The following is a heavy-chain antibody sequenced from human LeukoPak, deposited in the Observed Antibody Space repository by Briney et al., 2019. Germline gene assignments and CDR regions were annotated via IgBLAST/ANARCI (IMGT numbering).Heavy chain of an antibody. J-gene: IGHJ5*02. V-gene: IGHV1-46*01. CDR3: ARDNSVGDNAWWFDP. CDR1: GYTFTGYY. Sequence: ASVKVSCKASGYTFTGYYMHWVRQAPGQGLEWMGLINPTGGSTGYAQKFQGRVTMNRDMSTSTDYMELSSLRSEDTAIYYCARDNSVGDNAWWFDPWGQGTLVTVSS. CDR2: INPTGGST. D-gene: IGHD1-26*01.